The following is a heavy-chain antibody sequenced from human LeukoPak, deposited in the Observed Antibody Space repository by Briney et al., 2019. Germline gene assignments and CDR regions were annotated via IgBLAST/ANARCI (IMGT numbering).Heavy chain of an antibody. D-gene: IGHD4-17*01. V-gene: IGHV4-38-2*02. Sequence: SETLSLTCTVSGYSISSGYYWGWIRQPPGKGLEWIGSIYHSGSTYYNPSLKSRVTISVDTSKNQFSLKLSSVTAADTAVYYCARDSPVRAFDIWGQGTMVTVSS. CDR1: GYSISSGYY. CDR3: ARDSPVRAFDI. CDR2: IYHSGST. J-gene: IGHJ3*02.